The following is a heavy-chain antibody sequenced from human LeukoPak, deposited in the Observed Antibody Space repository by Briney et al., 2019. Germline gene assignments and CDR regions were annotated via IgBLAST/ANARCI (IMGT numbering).Heavy chain of an antibody. CDR2: IKQDGSEK. CDR1: GFTFSDYW. CDR3: ARDTIFGVAPLDY. D-gene: IGHD3-3*01. Sequence: GGSLRLSCAASGFTFSDYWMNWVRQAPGRGLEWVASIKQDGSEKYYVDSVKGRFSISRDNAKNSLYLQMNSLTADDTAVYYCARDTIFGVAPLDYWSQGTLVTVSS. V-gene: IGHV3-7*03. J-gene: IGHJ4*02.